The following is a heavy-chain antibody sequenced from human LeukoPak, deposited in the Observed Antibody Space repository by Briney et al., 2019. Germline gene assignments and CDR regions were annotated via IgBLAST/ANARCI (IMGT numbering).Heavy chain of an antibody. J-gene: IGHJ4*02. CDR2: IYYSGST. V-gene: IGHV4-30-4*01. CDR1: GGSISSGDYY. CDR3: ARGTTVTTPFFDY. D-gene: IGHD4-17*01. Sequence: SETLSLTCTVSGGSISSGDYYWSWIRQPPGKGLEWIGYIYYSGSTYYNPSLKSRVTISVDTSKNQFSLKLNSVTAADTAVYYCARGTTVTTPFFDYWGQGTLVTVSS.